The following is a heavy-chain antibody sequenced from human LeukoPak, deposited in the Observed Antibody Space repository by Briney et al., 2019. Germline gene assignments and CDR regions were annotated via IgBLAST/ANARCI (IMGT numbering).Heavy chain of an antibody. Sequence: PSETLSLICTVSGGSISSSSYYWGWIRQPPGKGLEWIGNIYYSGSTYYNPSLKSRVTISVDTSKNRFSLKRSSVTAADTAVYYCARGRDGYKFWVDYWGQGTLVTVSS. J-gene: IGHJ4*02. V-gene: IGHV4-39*07. D-gene: IGHD5-24*01. CDR2: IYYSGST. CDR3: ARGRDGYKFWVDY. CDR1: GGSISSSSYY.